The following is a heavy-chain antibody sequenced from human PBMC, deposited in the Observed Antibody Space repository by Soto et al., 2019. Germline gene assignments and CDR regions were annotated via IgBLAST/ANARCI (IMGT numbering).Heavy chain of an antibody. CDR1: GFTFSTYA. D-gene: IGHD6-19*01. Sequence: PGGSLRLSCAASGFTFSTYAMSWVRQAPGKGLEWVSVISASGGSTYYADSVKGRFTISRDNSENTLFLQMNSLRADDTALYFCAKDRSRGWRFDGFDIWGQGTLVTVSS. V-gene: IGHV3-23*01. J-gene: IGHJ3*02. CDR2: ISASGGST. CDR3: AKDRSRGWRFDGFDI.